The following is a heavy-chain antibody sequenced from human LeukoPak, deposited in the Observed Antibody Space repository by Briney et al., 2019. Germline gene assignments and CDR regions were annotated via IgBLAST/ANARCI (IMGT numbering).Heavy chain of an antibody. CDR2: IYYFGTT. CDR1: GGSIIDSSYY. D-gene: IGHD6-13*01. Sequence: SETLSLTCTVSGGSIIDSSYYWGWIRQPPGKGLEWIGNIYYFGTTPHNPSLKSRVTMSVDTSKNQFSLKLSSVTAADTAVYYCARDSHAWYGQYYFEFWGQGALVTVSS. J-gene: IGHJ4*02. V-gene: IGHV4-39*07. CDR3: ARDSHAWYGQYYFEF.